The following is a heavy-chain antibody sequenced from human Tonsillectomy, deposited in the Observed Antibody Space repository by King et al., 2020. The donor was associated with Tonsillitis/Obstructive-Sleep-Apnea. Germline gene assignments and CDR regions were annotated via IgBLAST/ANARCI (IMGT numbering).Heavy chain of an antibody. CDR1: GYSFSNFW. D-gene: IGHD2-15*01. CDR3: ARETDDPSGPDSQWYFDY. V-gene: IGHV5-51*01. Sequence: LVQSGAEVKKPGESLRISCKGSGYSFSNFWIGWVRQMPGKGLEWMGVIYPDDSDIKYSPSFQGQVTMSADKSTNTAYLEWSSLKASDTAMYYCARETDDPSGPDSQWYFDYWGPGTLVTVSS. CDR2: IYPDDSDI. J-gene: IGHJ4*02.